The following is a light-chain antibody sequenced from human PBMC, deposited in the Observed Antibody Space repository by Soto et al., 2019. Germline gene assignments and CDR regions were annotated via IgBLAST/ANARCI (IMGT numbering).Light chain of an antibody. J-gene: IGLJ1*01. Sequence: QSALTQPASVSGSPGQSITISCTGTSSDVGNNNYVSWYQQNPGKAPKVMICDVTNRPSGVSNRFSGSKSGNTASLTISVLQAEDEADYYCSSFTGSSYVFGTGTKVTVL. CDR1: SSDVGNNNY. CDR3: SSFTGSSYV. V-gene: IGLV2-14*01. CDR2: DVT.